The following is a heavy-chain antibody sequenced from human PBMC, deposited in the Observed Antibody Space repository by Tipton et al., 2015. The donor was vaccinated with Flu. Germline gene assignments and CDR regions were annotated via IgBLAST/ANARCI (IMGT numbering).Heavy chain of an antibody. Sequence: GLVKPSQTLSLTCAISGDSVSSNGAAWNWIRQSPSRGLEWLGKTYYRSEWYDDYAVSVKSRITIIPDTSKNHFSLHLSSLTPEDTAVYFCAREPKSSSWWPNDAVDIWGQGTMVAVSS. J-gene: IGHJ3*02. D-gene: IGHD6-13*01. CDR2: TYYRSEWYD. CDR1: GDSVSSNGAA. V-gene: IGHV6-1*01. CDR3: AREPKSSSWWPNDAVDI.